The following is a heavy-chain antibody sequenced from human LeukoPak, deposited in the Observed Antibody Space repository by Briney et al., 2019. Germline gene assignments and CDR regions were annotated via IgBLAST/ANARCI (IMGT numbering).Heavy chain of an antibody. D-gene: IGHD1-26*01. CDR3: ASTGNYYGFFDY. V-gene: IGHV4-59*08. CDR2: IYYSGST. J-gene: IGHJ4*02. CDR1: GGAISGYY. Sequence: SETLSLTCTVSGGAISGYYWSWIRQPPGKGLEWIGYIYYSGSTNYNPSLKSRVTMSVDTSKNQFSLKLSSVTAADTAVYYCASTGNYYGFFDYWGQGTLVTVSS.